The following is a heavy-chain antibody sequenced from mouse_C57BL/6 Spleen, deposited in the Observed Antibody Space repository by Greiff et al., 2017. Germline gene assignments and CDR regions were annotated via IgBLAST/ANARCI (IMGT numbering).Heavy chain of an antibody. V-gene: IGHV1-64*01. Sequence: QVQLQQPWAELVKPGASVKLSCKASGYTFTSYWMHWVKQRPGQGLEWIGMIHPNSGSTNYNEKFKSKATLTVDKSSSTAYMQLSSLTSEDSAVYYCARSYDGHFDYWGQGTTLTVSS. CDR3: ARSYDGHFDY. D-gene: IGHD2-3*01. J-gene: IGHJ2*01. CDR1: GYTFTSYW. CDR2: IHPNSGST.